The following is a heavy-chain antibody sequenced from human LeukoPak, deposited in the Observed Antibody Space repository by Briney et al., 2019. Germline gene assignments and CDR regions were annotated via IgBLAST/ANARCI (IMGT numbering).Heavy chain of an antibody. V-gene: IGHV4-31*03. CDR1: GVSISSGGYY. CDR2: IYYSGST. J-gene: IGHJ4*02. D-gene: IGHD6-13*01. CDR3: ARVAAAGHLPFDY. Sequence: PSETLSLTCTVSGVSISSGGYYWSWIRQHPGKGLEWIGYIYYSGSTYYNPSLKSRVTISVDTSKNQFSLKLSSVTAADTAVYYCARVAAAGHLPFDYWGQGTLVTVSS.